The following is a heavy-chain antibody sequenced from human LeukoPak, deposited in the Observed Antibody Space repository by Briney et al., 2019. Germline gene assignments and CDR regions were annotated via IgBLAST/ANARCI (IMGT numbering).Heavy chain of an antibody. CDR2: ISASGGSS. V-gene: IGHV3-23*01. CDR1: GFTLSSYA. J-gene: IGHJ4*02. D-gene: IGHD6-19*01. CDR3: AKVAYSGGWSPFDY. Sequence: GGSLRLSCAASGFTLSSYAMSWVRQAPGKGLEWVSAISASGGSSYYADSVKGRFTISRDNSKNTLYLQMNSLRAEDTAVYYCAKVAYSGGWSPFDYWGQGTLVTASS.